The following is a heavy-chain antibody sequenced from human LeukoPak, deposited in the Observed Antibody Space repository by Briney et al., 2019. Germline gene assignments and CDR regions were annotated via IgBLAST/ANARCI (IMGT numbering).Heavy chain of an antibody. V-gene: IGHV3-30*02. D-gene: IGHD2-2*01. CDR2: IRYDGSNK. J-gene: IGHJ4*02. CDR3: AKAGTYCSSTSCSFDY. CDR1: GFTFSSYG. Sequence: PGGSLRLSCAASGFTFSSYGMHWVRQAPGKGLEWVAFIRYDGSNKYYADSVKGRFTISRDNSKNTLYLQMNSLRAEDTAVYYCAKAGTYCSSTSCSFDYWGQGTLVTVS.